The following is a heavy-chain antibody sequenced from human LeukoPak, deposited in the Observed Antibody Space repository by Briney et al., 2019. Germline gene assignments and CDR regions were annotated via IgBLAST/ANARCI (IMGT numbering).Heavy chain of an antibody. Sequence: SETLSLTCTVSGGSISSYYWSWIRQPPGKGLEWIGYIYYSGSTNYNPSLRSRVTISVDTSKNQFSLKLSSVTAADTAVDSCATGLNWNRYWYFDLWGRGTLGTVSS. J-gene: IGHJ2*01. CDR3: ATGLNWNRYWYFDL. D-gene: IGHD1-1*01. CDR2: IYYSGST. CDR1: GGSISSYY. V-gene: IGHV4-59*01.